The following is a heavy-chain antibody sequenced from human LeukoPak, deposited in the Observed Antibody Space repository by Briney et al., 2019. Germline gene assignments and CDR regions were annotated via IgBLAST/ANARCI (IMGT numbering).Heavy chain of an antibody. Sequence: PGRSLRLSCAASGFTFSTYAMHWVRQPPGKGLEWVAVISHDGSNEYYADSVKGRFTISRDNSKNTLSLQMNSLRGDDTAVYYFGRSNKSSGYYSFDCWGEGTLSTVSS. D-gene: IGHD3-22*01. J-gene: IGHJ4*02. CDR2: ISHDGSNE. CDR1: GFTFSTYA. V-gene: IGHV3-30-3*01. CDR3: GRSNKSSGYYSFDC.